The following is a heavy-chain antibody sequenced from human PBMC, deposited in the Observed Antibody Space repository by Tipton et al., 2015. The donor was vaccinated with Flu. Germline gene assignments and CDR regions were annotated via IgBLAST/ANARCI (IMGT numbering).Heavy chain of an antibody. V-gene: IGHV4-59*12. CDR2: MYNNKYT. CDR3: ARDPSLGMPDYFDY. Sequence: GLVKPSETLSLTCTVSSGSIGSFYWNWIRQPPGKGLEWIGYMYNNKYTKYNPSLDGRVTISVDTSKKQFSLQLRSVTSADTAVYYCARDPSLGMPDYFDYWGQGTLVTAPS. CDR1: SGSIGSFY. J-gene: IGHJ4*02. D-gene: IGHD2-2*01.